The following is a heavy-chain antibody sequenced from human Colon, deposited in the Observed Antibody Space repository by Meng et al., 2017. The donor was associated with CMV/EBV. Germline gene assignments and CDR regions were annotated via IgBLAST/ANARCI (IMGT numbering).Heavy chain of an antibody. Sequence: GESLKISCAASGFTFRNYWMTWLRQAPGRGLELVAHIKEDGSEKYFVGSVKGRFTISRDNAQNSLSLKMHSLRAGDTAVYYCARVRDSKLYSGMDVWGQGTTVTVSS. CDR1: GFTFRNYW. J-gene: IGHJ6*02. V-gene: IGHV3-7*01. CDR2: IKEDGSEK. CDR3: ARVRDSKLYSGMDV. D-gene: IGHD2-15*01.